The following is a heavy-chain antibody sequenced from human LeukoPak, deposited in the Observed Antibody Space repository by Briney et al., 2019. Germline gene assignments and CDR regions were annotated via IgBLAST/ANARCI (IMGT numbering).Heavy chain of an antibody. Sequence: PSETLSLTCTVSGGSISSYYWSWIRQPPGKGLEWIGYIYYSGSTNYNPSLKSRVTISVDTSKNQFSLKLSSVTAADTAVYYCARDGAGAVQHWGQGTLVTVSS. V-gene: IGHV4-59*12. CDR1: GGSISSYY. CDR3: ARDGAGAVQH. CDR2: IYYSGST. D-gene: IGHD1-26*01. J-gene: IGHJ1*01.